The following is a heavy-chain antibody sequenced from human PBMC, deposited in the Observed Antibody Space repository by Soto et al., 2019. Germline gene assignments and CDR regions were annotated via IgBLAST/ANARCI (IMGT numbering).Heavy chain of an antibody. Sequence: GASVNVSCKASGGTFSSDAVSWVRQAPGQGLEWMGGLIPILGTTHYAQKFQGRVTITADESTNTAYMELSSLRSDDTAVYYCARASGYVSGWYHDYWGQGTRVTVSS. CDR1: GGTFSSDA. CDR2: LIPILGTT. J-gene: IGHJ4*02. CDR3: ARASGYVSGWYHDY. D-gene: IGHD6-19*01. V-gene: IGHV1-69*13.